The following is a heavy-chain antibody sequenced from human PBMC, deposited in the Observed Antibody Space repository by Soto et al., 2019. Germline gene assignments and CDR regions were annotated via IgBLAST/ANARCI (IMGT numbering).Heavy chain of an antibody. J-gene: IGHJ4*02. CDR3: ARRGILWFGELLSLYYFAY. D-gene: IGHD3-10*01. V-gene: IGHV4-34*01. Sequence: PSETLSLTCAVYGGSFSGYYWSWIRQPPGKGLEWIGEINHSGSTNYNPSLKSRVTISVDTSKNQFSLKLSSVTAADTAVYYCARRGILWFGELLSLYYFAYWGQGTLVTVSS. CDR1: GGSFSGYY. CDR2: INHSGST.